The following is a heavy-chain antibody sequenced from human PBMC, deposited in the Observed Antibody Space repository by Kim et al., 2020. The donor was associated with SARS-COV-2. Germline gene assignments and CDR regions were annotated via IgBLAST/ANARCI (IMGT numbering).Heavy chain of an antibody. CDR3: TTDFGYGTAWYYLDY. D-gene: IGHD6-13*01. V-gene: IGHV3-15*01. J-gene: IGHJ4*02. CDR1: EFTFSNAW. Sequence: GGSLRLSCAGYEFTFSNAWMTWVRQAPGKGLEWVGCIKSETDGGTIDYAPPVKGRFTISRDDSRDTLYLQMNSLKSEDTAVYYCTTDFGYGTAWYYLDYWGQGTLVTVSS. CDR2: IKSETDGGTI.